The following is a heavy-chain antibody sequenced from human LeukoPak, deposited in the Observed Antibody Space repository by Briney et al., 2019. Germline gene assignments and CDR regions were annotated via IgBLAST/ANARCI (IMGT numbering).Heavy chain of an antibody. Sequence: PGGSLRLSCAASGFTFGSYAMHWVRQAPGKGLEWLTIVSYDGSNKYYADSVKGRFTISRDNSKNTLYLQMNSLRAEDTAVYYCASITGTTVTTDDYWGQGTLVTVSS. CDR3: ASITGTTVTTDDY. D-gene: IGHD4-11*01. CDR2: VSYDGSNK. CDR1: GFTFGSYA. V-gene: IGHV3-30-3*01. J-gene: IGHJ4*02.